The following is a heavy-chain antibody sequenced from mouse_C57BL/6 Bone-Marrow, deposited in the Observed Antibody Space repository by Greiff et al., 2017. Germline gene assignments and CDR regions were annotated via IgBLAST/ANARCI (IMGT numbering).Heavy chain of an antibody. CDR3: ARGGYYWYFEV. Sequence: EVKVEESGGGLVKPGGSLKLSCAASGFTFSSYAMSWVRQTPEKRLEWVATISDGGSYTYYPDNVKGRFTISRDNAKNNRYLQMSHLKSEDTAMYYCARGGYYWYFEVWGTGTTVTVSS. J-gene: IGHJ1*03. D-gene: IGHD2-2*01. CDR2: ISDGGSYT. CDR1: GFTFSSYA. V-gene: IGHV5-4*03.